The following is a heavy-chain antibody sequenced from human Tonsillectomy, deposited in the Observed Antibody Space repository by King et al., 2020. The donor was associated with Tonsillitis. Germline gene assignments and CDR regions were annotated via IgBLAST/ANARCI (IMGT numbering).Heavy chain of an antibody. D-gene: IGHD3-22*01. CDR2: ITGSGAKT. CDR1: GLTFSSYA. J-gene: IGHJ4*02. V-gene: IGHV3-23*04. Sequence: VQLVESGGGLVQPGGSLRLSCAASGLTFSSYAMSWVRQAPGKGLERVSAITGSGAKTYYADSVKGRFTISRDNSKNTLYLQMNSLRAEDTAVFYCAKDGGYYDSSGYFSDWGQGTLVTVSS. CDR3: AKDGGYYDSSGYFSD.